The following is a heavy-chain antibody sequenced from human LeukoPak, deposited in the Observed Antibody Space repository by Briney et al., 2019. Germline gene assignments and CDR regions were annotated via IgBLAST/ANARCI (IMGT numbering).Heavy chain of an antibody. CDR2: IYSGGST. Sequence: PGGSLRPSCAASGFTVSSNYMSWVRQAPGKGLEWVPVIYSGGSTYYADSVKGRFTISRHNSKNTLYLQMNSLRAEDTAVYYCARGITVAADYGMDVWGQGTTVTVSS. V-gene: IGHV3-53*04. J-gene: IGHJ6*02. CDR3: ARGITVAADYGMDV. D-gene: IGHD2-15*01. CDR1: GFTVSSNY.